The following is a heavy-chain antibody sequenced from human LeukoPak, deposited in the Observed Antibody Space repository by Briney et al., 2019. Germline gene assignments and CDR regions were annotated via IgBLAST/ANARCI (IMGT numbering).Heavy chain of an antibody. CDR2: IRYDGSNK. CDR3: ANLHSYCSSTSCYDIDY. V-gene: IGHV3-30*02. CDR1: GFTFSSYG. D-gene: IGHD2-2*01. Sequence: PGGSLRLSCAASGFTFSSYGMHWVRQAPGKGLEWVAFIRYDGSNKYYADSVKGRFTISRDNSKNTLYLQMNSLRAEDTAVYYCANLHSYCSSTSCYDIDYWGQGTLVTVSS. J-gene: IGHJ4*02.